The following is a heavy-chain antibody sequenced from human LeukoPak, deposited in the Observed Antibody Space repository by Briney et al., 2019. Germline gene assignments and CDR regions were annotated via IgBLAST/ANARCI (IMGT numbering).Heavy chain of an antibody. Sequence: SETLSLTCTVSGGSISSSIYYWGWIRQPPGKGLEWIGSIYYSGSTYYNPSLKSRVTISVDTSKNQFSLKLSTVTAEDTAVYYCATEGLAAAXNWFXPXXXGTLVTVSX. CDR1: GGSISSSIYY. CDR3: ATEGLAAAXNWFXP. D-gene: IGHD6-13*01. V-gene: IGHV4-39*07. CDR2: IYYSGST. J-gene: IGHJ5*02.